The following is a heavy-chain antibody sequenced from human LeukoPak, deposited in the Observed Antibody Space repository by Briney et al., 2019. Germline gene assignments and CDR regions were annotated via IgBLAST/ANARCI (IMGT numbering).Heavy chain of an antibody. CDR2: ITATGGST. V-gene: IGHV3-23*01. J-gene: IGHJ6*02. Sequence: GGSLRLSCADSGLIFSGYAVSWVRQAPGKGLEWVSSITATGGSTYYADSVKGRFTISRDNTENTLHLQMNGLRAEDTAVYYCAKAEPSPYDILTGYSYYYYGMDVWGQGTTVTVSS. CDR3: AKAEPSPYDILTGYSYYYYGMDV. CDR1: GLIFSGYA. D-gene: IGHD3-9*01.